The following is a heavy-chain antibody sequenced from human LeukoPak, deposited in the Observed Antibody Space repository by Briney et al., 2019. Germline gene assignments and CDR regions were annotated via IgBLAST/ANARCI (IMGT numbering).Heavy chain of an antibody. V-gene: IGHV4-59*08. CDR3: ARHKTGGTYPLDY. Sequence: SGTLSLTCTVSGGSMNTYFWSWIRQPPGKGLEWIGHIHYSGSTTYNPSLKSRVTISVDASKNQFSLKLSSVTAADTAVYYCARHKTGGTYPLDYWGQGTLVTVSS. CDR2: IHYSGST. D-gene: IGHD1-26*01. J-gene: IGHJ4*02. CDR1: GGSMNTYF.